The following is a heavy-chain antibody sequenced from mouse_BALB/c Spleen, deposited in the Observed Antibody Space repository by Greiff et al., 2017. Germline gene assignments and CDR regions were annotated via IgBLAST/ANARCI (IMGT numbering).Heavy chain of an antibody. J-gene: IGHJ3*01. CDR1: GFSLTSYG. V-gene: IGHV2-2*02. D-gene: IGHD2-1*01. CDR3: GGNLLD. Sequence: QRVESGPGLVQPSQSLSITCTVSGFSLTSYGVDWVRQSPGKGLEWLGVLWSGGSTDYNAAFISRLSISKDNSKSQVFFKMNSLQANDTAIYYCGGNLLDWDQGTLVTVSA. CDR2: LWSGGST.